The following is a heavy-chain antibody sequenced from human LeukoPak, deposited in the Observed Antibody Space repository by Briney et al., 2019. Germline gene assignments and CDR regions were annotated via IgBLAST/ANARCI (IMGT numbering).Heavy chain of an antibody. Sequence: GGSLRLSCAASGFTFSSYGMSWVRQAPGKGLEWVSAISGSGGSTYYADSVKGRFTISRDNSKNTLYLQMNSLRAEDTAVYYCANWDSSGWYGGFDYWGQGTLVTVSS. D-gene: IGHD6-19*01. V-gene: IGHV3-23*01. CDR1: GFTFSSYG. J-gene: IGHJ4*02. CDR3: ANWDSSGWYGGFDY. CDR2: ISGSGGST.